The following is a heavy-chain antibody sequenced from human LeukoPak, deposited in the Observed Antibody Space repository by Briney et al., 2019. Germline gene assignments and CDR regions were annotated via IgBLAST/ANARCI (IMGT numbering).Heavy chain of an antibody. CDR3: ARGLLWFGSLVAFDI. D-gene: IGHD3-10*01. Sequence: GGSLRLSCAASGFTFSGYEMNWVRQAPGKGLGWVSYISSSSSYTNYADSVKGRFTISRDNAKNSLYLQMNSLRAEDTAVYYCARGLLWFGSLVAFDIWGQGTMVTVSS. CDR2: ISSSSSYT. CDR1: GFTFSGYE. V-gene: IGHV3-11*05. J-gene: IGHJ3*02.